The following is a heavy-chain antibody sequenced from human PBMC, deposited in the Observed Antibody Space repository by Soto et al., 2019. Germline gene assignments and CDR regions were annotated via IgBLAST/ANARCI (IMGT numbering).Heavy chain of an antibody. D-gene: IGHD3-3*01. CDR1: GGSISSGGSS. J-gene: IGHJ4*02. V-gene: IGHV4-31*03. CDR3: ASAPETPPIFGVVRPYFFDF. CDR2: IFSSDSF. Sequence: QVQLQESGPGLVKSSQTLSLTCTVSGGSISSGGSSWSWIRQRPGKGLEWIGYIFSSDSFYYTPSHKGRVVILADTSKNQFTLKLSSVTDTDTAVYYCASAPETPPIFGVVRPYFFDFWGQGTLVTVSS.